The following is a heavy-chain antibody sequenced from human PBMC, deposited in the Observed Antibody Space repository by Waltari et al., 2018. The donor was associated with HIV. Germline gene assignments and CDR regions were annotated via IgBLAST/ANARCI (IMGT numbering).Heavy chain of an antibody. V-gene: IGHV4-4*02. CDR1: GGSISNSYW. CDR3: ARTLLDRLYYYYGMDV. CDR2: IHYSGSPA. J-gene: IGHJ6*02. Sequence: QVLLQESGPGLVKPSGTLSLTCGVSGGSISNSYWWTWVRQPPGRGLEWIGEIHYSGSPANYNPSLKSRATISVDKSKNEFSLRLTSVTAADTAVYFCARTLLDRLYYYYGMDVWGQGTTVTVSS.